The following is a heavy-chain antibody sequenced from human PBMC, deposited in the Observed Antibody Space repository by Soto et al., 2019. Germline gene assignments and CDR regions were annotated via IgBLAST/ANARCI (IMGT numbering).Heavy chain of an antibody. D-gene: IGHD5-12*01. J-gene: IGHJ4*02. CDR2: IYYSGST. CDR3: ARDTQGNPTTFDY. CDR1: GGSISSGDYY. Sequence: TLSLTCTVSGGSISSGDYYWSWIRQPPGKGLEWIGYIYYSGSTYYNPSLKSRVTISVDTSKNQFSLKLSSVTAADTAVYYCARDTQGNPTTFDYWGQGTLVTVSS. V-gene: IGHV4-30-4*01.